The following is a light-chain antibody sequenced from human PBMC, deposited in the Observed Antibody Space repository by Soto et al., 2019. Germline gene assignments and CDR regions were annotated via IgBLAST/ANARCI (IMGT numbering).Light chain of an antibody. Sequence: QSVLTQPPSVSGAPGQTITMSCTGSGSNVGASYDVHWYQILPGAGPRLLIYKNNNRPSGVPDQFSGSKSGTSASLAITGLRAEDEADYYCQSYDNILSSPLFGGGTKLTVL. CDR1: GSNVGASYD. CDR2: KNN. J-gene: IGLJ3*02. CDR3: QSYDNILSSPL. V-gene: IGLV1-40*01.